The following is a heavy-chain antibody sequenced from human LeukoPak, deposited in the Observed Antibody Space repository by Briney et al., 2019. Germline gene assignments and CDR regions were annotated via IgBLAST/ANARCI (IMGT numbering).Heavy chain of an antibody. CDR3: ARVWSAEAAVAGNLNFDY. V-gene: IGHV4-39*07. CDR1: GGSISSSTYY. D-gene: IGHD6-19*01. CDR2: IYYSGSA. Sequence: SETLSLNCTVSGGSISSSTYYWGWIRQPPGKGLEWIGTIYYSGSAYYNPSLKSRVTISVDKSKNQFSLKLSSVTAADTAVYYCARVWSAEAAVAGNLNFDYWGQGTLVTVSS. J-gene: IGHJ4*02.